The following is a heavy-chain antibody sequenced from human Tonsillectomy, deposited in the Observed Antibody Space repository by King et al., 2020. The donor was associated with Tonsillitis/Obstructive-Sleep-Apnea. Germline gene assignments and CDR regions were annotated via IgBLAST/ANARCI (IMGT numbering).Heavy chain of an antibody. V-gene: IGHV1-46*01. Sequence: VQLVQSGAEVKKPGASVKVSCKASGYTFTSYYMHWVRQAPGQGLEWMGIINPSGGSTRYAQKFQGRVTMTRDTSTSTVYMALSRLRSEDTAVYYCARDGAYYYDSSGDVLDYWGQGTLVTVSS. J-gene: IGHJ4*02. CDR3: ARDGAYYYDSSGDVLDY. CDR2: INPSGGST. D-gene: IGHD3-22*01. CDR1: GYTFTSYY.